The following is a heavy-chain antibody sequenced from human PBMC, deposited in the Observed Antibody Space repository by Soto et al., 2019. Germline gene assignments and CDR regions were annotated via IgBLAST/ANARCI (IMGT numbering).Heavy chain of an antibody. CDR3: ARVRGIALVRGVMSEGYFDY. CDR1: GFTFSSYG. CDR2: IWYDGSNK. J-gene: IGHJ4*02. D-gene: IGHD3-10*01. V-gene: IGHV3-33*01. Sequence: QVQLVESGGGVVQPGRSLRLSCAASGFTFSSYGMHWVRQAPGKGLEWVAVIWYDGSNKYYADSVKGRFTISRDNSKNTLYLQMNTLRAEDTAVYYCARVRGIALVRGVMSEGYFDYWGKGSLVIVSS.